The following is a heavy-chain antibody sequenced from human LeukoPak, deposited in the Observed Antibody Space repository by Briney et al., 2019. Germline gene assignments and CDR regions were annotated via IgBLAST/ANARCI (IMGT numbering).Heavy chain of an antibody. Sequence: GASVKVSCKASGGTFSSYAISWVRQPPGQGLEWMGRIIPILGIANYAQKFQGRVTITADKSTSTAYMELSSLRSEDTDVYYCARDSLPGWFDPWGQGTLVTVSS. V-gene: IGHV1-69*04. CDR3: ARDSLPGWFDP. J-gene: IGHJ5*02. CDR2: IIPILGIA. CDR1: GGTFSSYA.